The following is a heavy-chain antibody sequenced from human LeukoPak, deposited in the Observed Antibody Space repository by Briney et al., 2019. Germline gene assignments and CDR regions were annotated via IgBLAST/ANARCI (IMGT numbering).Heavy chain of an antibody. J-gene: IGHJ6*02. V-gene: IGHV1-69*04. CDR3: ASPDSVREDGMDV. Sequence: SVTVSCKASGGTFSSYAISWVRQAPGQGLEWIGRIIPILGIANYAQKFQGRVTITADKSTSTAYMELSSLRSEDTAVYYCASPDSVREDGMDVWGQGTTVTVSS. CDR2: IIPILGIA. CDR1: GGTFSSYA. D-gene: IGHD1-14*01.